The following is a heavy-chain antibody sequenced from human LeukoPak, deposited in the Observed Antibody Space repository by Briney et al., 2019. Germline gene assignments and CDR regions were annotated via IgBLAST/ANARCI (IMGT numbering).Heavy chain of an antibody. CDR2: IYTSGTT. V-gene: IGHV4-61*02. CDR3: ASSYCSSTNCYVVDP. CDR1: GGSISSGSYY. D-gene: IGHD2-2*01. J-gene: IGHJ5*02. Sequence: SETLSLTCTVSGGSISSGSYYWSWIRQPAGKGLEWIGRIYTSGTTNYNPSLKSRVTISVDTSKNQFSLKLSSVTAADTVVYYCASSYCSSTNCYVVDPWGQGTLVTVSS.